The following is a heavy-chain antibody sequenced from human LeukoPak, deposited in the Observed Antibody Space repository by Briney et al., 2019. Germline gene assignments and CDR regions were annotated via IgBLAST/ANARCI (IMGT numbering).Heavy chain of an antibody. V-gene: IGHV1-18*01. CDR1: GHTFTSYG. CDR2: ISAYNGNT. D-gene: IGHD3-22*01. Sequence: ASVKVSCKASGHTFTSYGISWVRQAPGQGLEWMGWISAYNGNTNYAQKLQGRVTMTTDTSTSTAYMELRSLRSDDTAVYYCARDGLVRYYDSSGYYFYYYGMDVWGQGTTVTVSS. J-gene: IGHJ6*02. CDR3: ARDGLVRYYDSSGYYFYYYGMDV.